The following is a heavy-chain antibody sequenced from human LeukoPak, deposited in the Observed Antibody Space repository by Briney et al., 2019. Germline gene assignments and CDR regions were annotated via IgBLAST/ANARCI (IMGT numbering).Heavy chain of an antibody. CDR1: GFTFSSYW. D-gene: IGHD5-24*01. Sequence: GGSLKLSCTASGFTFSSYWMNWVRQAPGKGLEWVANIKQDGSEKYYVDSVKGRFTISRDNAKKSLYLQMNSLRAEDTAVYYCARETEMANLDYWGQGTLVTVSS. V-gene: IGHV3-7*04. CDR3: ARETEMANLDY. J-gene: IGHJ4*02. CDR2: IKQDGSEK.